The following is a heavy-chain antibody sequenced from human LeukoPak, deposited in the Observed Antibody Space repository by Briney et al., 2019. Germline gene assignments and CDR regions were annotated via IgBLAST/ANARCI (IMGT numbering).Heavy chain of an antibody. D-gene: IGHD6-19*01. V-gene: IGHV3-43*02. CDR2: ISWDGGST. CDR3: AKESYSSGWR. CDR1: GFIFSGSA. Sequence: GGSLRLSCAASGFIFSGSAMNWVRQAPGKGLEWVSLISWDGGSTYYADSVKGRFTISRDNSKNSLYLQMNSLRTEDTALYYCAKESYSSGWRWGQGTLVTVSS. J-gene: IGHJ4*02.